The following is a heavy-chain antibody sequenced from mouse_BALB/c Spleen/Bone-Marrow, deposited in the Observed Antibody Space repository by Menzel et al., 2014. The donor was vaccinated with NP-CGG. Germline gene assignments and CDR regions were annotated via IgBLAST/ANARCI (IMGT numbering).Heavy chain of an antibody. CDR2: IYPGSGNT. J-gene: IGHJ2*01. V-gene: IGHV1-63*01. CDR1: GYAFTNYW. Sequence: QVQLQQSGTELVMPGTSVNISCKASGYAFTNYWLGWVKQRPGHGLEWIGDIYPGSGNTYYNEKFKGKVTLTADKSSSTAYMQLSGLTSEDSAVYFCTRRRSLDYWGQGTTLTVSS. CDR3: TRRRSLDY.